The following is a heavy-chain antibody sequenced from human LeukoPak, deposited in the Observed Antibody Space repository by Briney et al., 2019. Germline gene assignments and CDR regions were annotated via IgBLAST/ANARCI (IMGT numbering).Heavy chain of an antibody. CDR3: ARESVRNYFDY. D-gene: IGHD3-10*01. Sequence: GRSLRLSCAASGLAFSSYGMHWVRQAPGKGLEWVAVISYDGSNKYYADSVKGRFTISRDNSKNTLYLQMNSLRAEDTAVYYCARESVRNYFDYWGQGTLVTVSS. J-gene: IGHJ4*02. CDR2: ISYDGSNK. V-gene: IGHV3-30*03. CDR1: GLAFSSYG.